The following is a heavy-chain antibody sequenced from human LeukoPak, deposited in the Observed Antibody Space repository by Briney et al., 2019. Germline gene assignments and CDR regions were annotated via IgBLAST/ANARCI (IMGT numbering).Heavy chain of an antibody. V-gene: IGHV3-72*01. CDR2: VRNKANSNTS. D-gene: IGHD2-8*02. CDR3: ARGYCTGGACYGGFY. CDR1: GLTFSTYA. Sequence: GGSLRLSCAASGLTFSTYAMSWVRQAPGKGLEWVGRVRNKANSNTSLYAASVKGRFTLSRDDSNNSLYLQVNTLKTEDTAVYYCARGYCTGGACYGGFYWGQGTLVTVSS. J-gene: IGHJ4*02.